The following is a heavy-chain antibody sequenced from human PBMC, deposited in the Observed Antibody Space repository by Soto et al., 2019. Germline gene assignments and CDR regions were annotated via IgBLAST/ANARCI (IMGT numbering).Heavy chain of an antibody. CDR2: ISYDGSNK. J-gene: IGHJ4*02. V-gene: IGHV3-30*18. CDR1: GFTFSSYG. CDR3: AKDGYSSGWTLDY. Sequence: LRLSCAASGFTFSSYGMHWVRQAPGKGLEWVAVISYDGSNKYYADSVKGRFTISRDNSKNTLYLQMNSLRAEDTAVYYCAKDGYSSGWTLDYWGQGTLVTVSS. D-gene: IGHD6-19*01.